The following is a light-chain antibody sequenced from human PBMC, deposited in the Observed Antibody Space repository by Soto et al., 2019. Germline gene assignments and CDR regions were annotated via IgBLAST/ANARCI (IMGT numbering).Light chain of an antibody. CDR3: SSYPSSETHVL. V-gene: IGLV2-14*03. J-gene: IGLJ2*01. Sequence: QSVLTQPASVSGSPGQSITSSCTGTSSDVGYYNSVSWYQRHPGKVPKLIIYDVSSRPSGVSNRFSGFKSGNTASLTISGLQAEDEADYYCSSYPSSETHVLFGGGTKLTVL. CDR2: DVS. CDR1: SSDVGYYNS.